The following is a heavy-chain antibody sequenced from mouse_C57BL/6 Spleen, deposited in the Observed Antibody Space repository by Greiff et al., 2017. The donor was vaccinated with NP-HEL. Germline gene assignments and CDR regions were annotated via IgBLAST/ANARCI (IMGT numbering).Heavy chain of an antibody. CDR1: GYAFTNYL. D-gene: IGHD3-3*01. CDR2: IYPGDGDT. V-gene: IGHV1-54*01. J-gene: IGHJ4*01. Sequence: VQLQQSGAELVRPGTSVKVSCKASGYAFTNYLIEWVKQRPGKGLEWIGRIYPGDGDTNYNGKFKGKATLTADKSSSTAYMQLSSLTSEDSAVYYCARKARDYYAMDYWGQGTSVTVSS. CDR3: ARKARDYYAMDY.